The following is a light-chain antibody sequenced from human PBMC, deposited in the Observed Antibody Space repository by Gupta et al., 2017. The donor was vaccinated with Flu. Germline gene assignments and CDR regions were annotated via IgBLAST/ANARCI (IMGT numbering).Light chain of an antibody. J-gene: IGKJ4*01. CDR2: DAS. CDR3: QQYDDWPS. CDR1: QSVSTN. V-gene: IGKV3-15*01. Sequence: SPATLSVSPGEGATLSCRASQSVSTNLAWYQQKPGQAPRLLIHDASTRATDVPARFSGSGSGTEFSLTISSVQSEDFALYGCQQYDDWPSFGGGTTVGIK.